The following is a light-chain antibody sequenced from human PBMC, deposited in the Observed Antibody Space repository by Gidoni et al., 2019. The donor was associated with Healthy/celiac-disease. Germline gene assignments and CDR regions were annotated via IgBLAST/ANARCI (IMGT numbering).Light chain of an antibody. V-gene: IGKV1-39*01. CDR3: QQSYSTPGT. CDR2: AAS. J-gene: IGKJ4*01. Sequence: DIQMTQSPSSLSASVGDRVTITCRASQSISSYLNWYQQKPGKAPKLLIYAASSLQSGVPSRFSGSGSGTDFTLTISSLQPEDFATYYCQQSYSTPGTFGGGTMVEIK. CDR1: QSISSY.